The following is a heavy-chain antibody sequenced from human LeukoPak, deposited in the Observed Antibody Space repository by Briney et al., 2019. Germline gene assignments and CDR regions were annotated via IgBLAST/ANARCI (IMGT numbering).Heavy chain of an antibody. J-gene: IGHJ4*02. Sequence: SETLSLTCTVSGGSISSGGYYWSWIRQPPGKGLEWIGYIYHSGSTYYNPSLKSRVTISVDRSKNQFSLKLSSVTAADTAVYYCARGDYDFWSGYYRPHWGQGTLVTVSS. V-gene: IGHV4-30-2*01. CDR1: GGSISSGGYY. CDR3: ARGDYDFWSGYYRPH. D-gene: IGHD3-3*01. CDR2: IYHSGST.